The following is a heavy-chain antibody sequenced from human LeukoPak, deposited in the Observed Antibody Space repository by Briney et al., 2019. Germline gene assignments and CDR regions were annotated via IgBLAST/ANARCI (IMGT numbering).Heavy chain of an antibody. D-gene: IGHD6-13*01. Sequence: GGSLRLSCAASGFTFSSYGMHWVRQAPGKGLEWVAVISYDGSNKYYADSVKGRFTISRDSAHNSLYLQMNSLRAEDTALYYCAKDTDGAAAGTTWGHWGQGTLVTVSS. CDR3: AKDTDGAAAGTTWGH. J-gene: IGHJ4*02. V-gene: IGHV3-30*18. CDR1: GFTFSSYG. CDR2: ISYDGSNK.